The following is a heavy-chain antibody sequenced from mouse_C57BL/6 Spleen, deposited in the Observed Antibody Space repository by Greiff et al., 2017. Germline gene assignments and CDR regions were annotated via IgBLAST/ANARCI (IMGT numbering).Heavy chain of an antibody. V-gene: IGHV1-61*01. CDR1: GYTFTSYW. Sequence: QVQLKQPGAELVRPGSSVKLSCKASGYTFTSYWMDWVKQRPGQGLEWIGNIYPSDSETHYNQKFKDKATLTVDKSSSTAYMQLSSLTSEDSAVYYCARRHGYGWYVDVWGTGTTVTVSS. CDR2: IYPSDSET. D-gene: IGHD2-2*01. J-gene: IGHJ1*03. CDR3: ARRHGYGWYVDV.